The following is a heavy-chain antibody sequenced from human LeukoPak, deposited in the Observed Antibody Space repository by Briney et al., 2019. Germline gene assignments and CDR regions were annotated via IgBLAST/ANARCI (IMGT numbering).Heavy chain of an antibody. CDR1: GGTFSSYA. D-gene: IGHD2-2*02. J-gene: IGHJ3*02. CDR3: AGDDGYCSSTSCYMYAFDI. V-gene: IGHV1-69*04. Sequence: GASVKVSCKASGGTFSSYAISWVRQAPGQGLEWMGRIIPILGIANYAQKFQGRVTITADKSTSTAYMELSSLRSEDTAVYYCAGDDGYCSSTSCYMYAFDIWGQGTMVTVSS. CDR2: IIPILGIA.